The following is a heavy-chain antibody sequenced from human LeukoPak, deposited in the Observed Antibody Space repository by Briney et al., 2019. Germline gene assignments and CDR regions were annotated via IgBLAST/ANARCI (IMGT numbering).Heavy chain of an antibody. CDR1: GFTFSSYA. V-gene: IGHV3-7*03. Sequence: GGSLRLSCAASGFTFSSYAMNWVRQAPGKGLEWVASIKEDGREKLYVESLEGRLTIARDNAKESLHLQMRNLRVEDTAVYYCTRALGHSVLAFDVWGQGTVVIVS. D-gene: IGHD3-16*01. CDR3: TRALGHSVLAFDV. CDR2: IKEDGREK. J-gene: IGHJ3*01.